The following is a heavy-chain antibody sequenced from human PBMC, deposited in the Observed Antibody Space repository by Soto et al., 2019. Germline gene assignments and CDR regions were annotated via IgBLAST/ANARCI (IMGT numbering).Heavy chain of an antibody. V-gene: IGHV4-59*01. CDR2: IYYSGST. Sequence: PSETLSLTCTLSGGSISSYYWSWIRQPPGKGLEWIGYIYYSGSTNYNPSLKSRVTISVDTSKNQFSLKLSSVTAADTAVYYCASLIYDFWSGSTVHLDVWGKGTTVTVSS. CDR1: GGSISSYY. CDR3: ASLIYDFWSGSTVHLDV. D-gene: IGHD3-3*01. J-gene: IGHJ6*04.